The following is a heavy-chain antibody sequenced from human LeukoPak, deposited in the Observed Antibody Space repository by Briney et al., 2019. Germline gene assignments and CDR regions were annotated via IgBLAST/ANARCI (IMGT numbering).Heavy chain of an antibody. Sequence: PGGSLGLSCAASGFTFSSHSMNWVRQAPGKGLEWVSSISDSRDYKYYADSVKGRFTISTDDAKKSVSLQMNSLRAEDTAVYYCARGGKLDYPFDYWGQGTLVTVSS. D-gene: IGHD4-11*01. V-gene: IGHV3-21*01. CDR3: ARGGKLDYPFDY. CDR2: ISDSRDYK. J-gene: IGHJ4*02. CDR1: GFTFSSHS.